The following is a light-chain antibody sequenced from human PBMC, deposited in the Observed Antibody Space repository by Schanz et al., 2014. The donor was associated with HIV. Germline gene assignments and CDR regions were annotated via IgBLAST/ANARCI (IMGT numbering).Light chain of an antibody. CDR1: SSDVGSYNL. J-gene: IGLJ3*02. CDR2: EGS. V-gene: IGLV2-14*02. Sequence: QSALTQPRSVSGSPGQSVTISCTGTSSDVGSYNLVSWYQQHPGKAPKLMIYEGSKRPSGVSNRFSGSKSGNTASLTISGXXXDDEADYYCSSYTSSTTWVFGGGTKLTVL. CDR3: SSYTSSTTWV.